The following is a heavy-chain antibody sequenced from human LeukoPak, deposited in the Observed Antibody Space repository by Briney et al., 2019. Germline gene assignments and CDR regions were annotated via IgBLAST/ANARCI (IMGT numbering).Heavy chain of an antibody. CDR2: IGPRGIHT. J-gene: IGHJ4*02. D-gene: IGHD2-15*01. CDR3: AKESTATRPYYFDY. CDR1: GFTFSSYT. V-gene: IGHV3-23*01. Sequence: RWSLRLSRAASGFTFSSYTMRWVRQAPGKGLEWVSAIGPRGIHTYCADSAKGRFTIYRDHSKSPFHLQMNSLRAEATAVYYCAKESTATRPYYFDYWGQGNLVTVSS.